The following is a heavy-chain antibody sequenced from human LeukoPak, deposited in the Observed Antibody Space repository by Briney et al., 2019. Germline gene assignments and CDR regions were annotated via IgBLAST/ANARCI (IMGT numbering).Heavy chain of an antibody. V-gene: IGHV3-30*03. Sequence: GGSLRLSCAASGFTFSSYGIHWVRQAPGKGLEWVAVISYDGSNKDYADSVKGRFTISRDNSKNTLYLQMNSLRAEDTAVYYCARDLRGNGDEKEYYFDYWGQGTLVTVSS. J-gene: IGHJ4*02. CDR1: GFTFSSYG. CDR2: ISYDGSNK. CDR3: ARDLRGNGDEKEYYFDY. D-gene: IGHD4-17*01.